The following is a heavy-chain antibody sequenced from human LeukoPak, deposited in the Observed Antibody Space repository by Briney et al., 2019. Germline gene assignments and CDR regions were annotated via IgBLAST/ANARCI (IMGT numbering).Heavy chain of an antibody. CDR3: AKDSFGEWFGESNFDC. D-gene: IGHD3-10*01. V-gene: IGHV3-23*01. CDR1: GFTFSSYA. J-gene: IGHJ4*02. CDR2: ISDSGGST. Sequence: GGSLRLSCAASGFTFSSYAMTWVRQAPGKGLEWVSGISDSGGSTYYADSVKGRFTISRDNSKNTLYLQMNSLRDEDTAVYYCAKDSFGEWFGESNFDCWGQGALVTVSP.